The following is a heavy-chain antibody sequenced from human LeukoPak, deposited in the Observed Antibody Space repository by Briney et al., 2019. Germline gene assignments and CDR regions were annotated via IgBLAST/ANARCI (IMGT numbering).Heavy chain of an antibody. Sequence: GASVKVSCKASGYPFTDYYMHWVRQAPGQGLEWMAWINPNRGGTDYAQKFQGRVTMTRDTSISTAYMELSRLRYDDTAVYYCASGYRFRNWGQGTLVTVSS. CDR2: INPNRGGT. CDR1: GYPFTDYY. CDR3: ASGYRFRN. V-gene: IGHV1-2*02. D-gene: IGHD5-18*01. J-gene: IGHJ4*02.